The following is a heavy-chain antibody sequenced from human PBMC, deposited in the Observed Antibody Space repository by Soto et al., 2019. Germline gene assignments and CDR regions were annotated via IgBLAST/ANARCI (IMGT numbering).Heavy chain of an antibody. D-gene: IGHD3-22*01. J-gene: IGHJ4*02. CDR2: IYYSRST. V-gene: IGHV4-39*01. CDR3: ARLSYYDSSIVY. CDR1: GGSISSSSYY. Sequence: SETLSLTCTVSGGSISSSSYYWGWIRQPPGKGLEWIGSIYYSRSTYYNPSLKSRVTISVDTSKNQFSLKLSSVTAADTAVYYCARLSYYDSSIVYWGQGTLVTVSS.